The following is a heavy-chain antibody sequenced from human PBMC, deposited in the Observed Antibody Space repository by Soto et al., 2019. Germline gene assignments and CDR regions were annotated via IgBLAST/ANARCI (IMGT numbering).Heavy chain of an antibody. Sequence: QVQLVESGGGVVQPGRSLRLSCAASGFTFSDYAMHWVRQAPGKGLEWVTIISSDASNKYYADSVKGRFTLSRDNSKNTLYLQMSNLRVEDTAIFYCARDRCSLGGCGMDVWGQGTTVTVSS. CDR1: GFTFSDYA. CDR2: ISSDASNK. V-gene: IGHV3-30-3*01. J-gene: IGHJ6*02. D-gene: IGHD2-15*01. CDR3: ARDRCSLGGCGMDV.